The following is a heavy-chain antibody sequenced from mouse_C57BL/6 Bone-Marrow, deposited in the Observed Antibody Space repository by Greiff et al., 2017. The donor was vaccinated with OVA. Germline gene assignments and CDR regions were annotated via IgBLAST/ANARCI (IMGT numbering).Heavy chain of an antibody. CDR2: IDPENGDT. Sequence: EVMLVESGAELVRPGASVKLSCTASGFNIKDDYMHWVKQRPEQGLEWIGWIDPENGDTEYASKFQGKATITADTSSNTAYLQLSSLTSEDTAVYYCTTCGSSYVPWFAYWGQGTLVTVSA. CDR1: GFNIKDDY. D-gene: IGHD1-1*01. CDR3: TTCGSSYVPWFAY. J-gene: IGHJ3*01. V-gene: IGHV14-4*01.